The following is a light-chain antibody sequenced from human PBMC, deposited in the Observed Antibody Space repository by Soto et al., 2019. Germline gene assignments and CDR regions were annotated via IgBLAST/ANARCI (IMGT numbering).Light chain of an antibody. Sequence: IVLTQSPGTLSLSPGERATLSCRASQSVGSIFLAWYKQKRGQAPRILIYAASNRASGIPDRFSGSGSGSDFTRTISRLEPEEFAVYYGQQYGSPPWAFGQGTRVEI. V-gene: IGKV3-20*01. J-gene: IGKJ1*01. CDR1: QSVGSIF. CDR3: QQYGSPPWA. CDR2: AAS.